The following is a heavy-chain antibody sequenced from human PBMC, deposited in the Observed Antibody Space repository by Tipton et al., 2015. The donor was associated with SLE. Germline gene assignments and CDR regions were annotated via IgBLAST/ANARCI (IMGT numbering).Heavy chain of an antibody. D-gene: IGHD2-8*01. Sequence: TLSLTCAVYGGSISSSSSYYWAWIRQPPGKGLEWIGEVYHRGSTNYNPSLKSRATISIDTSKNQFSLKLRSVTAADTAVYYCARLGSNGPYYFDYWGHGTLVTVSS. CDR3: ARLGSNGPYYFDY. CDR1: GGSISSSSSYY. CDR2: VYHRGST. J-gene: IGHJ4*01. V-gene: IGHV4-34*01.